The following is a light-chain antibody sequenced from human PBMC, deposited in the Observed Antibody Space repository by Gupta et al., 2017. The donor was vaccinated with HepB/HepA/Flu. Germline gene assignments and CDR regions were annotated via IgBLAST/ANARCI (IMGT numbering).Light chain of an antibody. CDR2: AAS. CDR1: HSVSNY. J-gene: IGKJ4*01. CDR3: QQRTSWPLT. V-gene: IGKV3-11*01. Sequence: VLTQSPDTLSLSQGERATLSCRASHSVSNYLAWYQQKPGQAPRLLIYAASDRASGIPARFSGSGSGTDFTLTITSLEPEDFAVYYCQQRTSWPLTFGGGTKVEIK.